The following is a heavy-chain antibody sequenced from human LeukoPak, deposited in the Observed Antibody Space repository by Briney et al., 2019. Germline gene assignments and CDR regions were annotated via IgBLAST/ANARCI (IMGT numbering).Heavy chain of an antibody. J-gene: IGHJ1*01. D-gene: IGHD3-22*01. CDR3: ARAPSEVGGYYPEYFRH. Sequence: GGSLRLSCEASGFTFSRYWMHWVRQAPGKGLVWVSRIKSDGKTNYADSVKGRFTTSRDNAKNTVSLQMDSLRAEDTGVYYCARAPSEVGGYYPEYFRHWGQGTLVTVYS. CDR2: IKSDGKT. CDR1: GFTFSRYW. V-gene: IGHV3-74*01.